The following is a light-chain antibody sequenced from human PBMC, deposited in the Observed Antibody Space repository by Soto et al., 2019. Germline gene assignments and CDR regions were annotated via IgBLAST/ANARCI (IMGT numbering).Light chain of an antibody. CDR2: DVN. V-gene: IGLV2-14*03. CDR1: SSDVGGYDY. J-gene: IGLJ2*01. CDR3: CSYADRSTL. Sequence: QSALTQPASVSGSPGQSITISCTGSSSDVGGYDYVSWYQHHPGKAPKLIIYDVNNRPSGVSNRFSGSKSANTAALTISGLQAEDEAEYYCCSYADRSTLFGGGTKLTVL.